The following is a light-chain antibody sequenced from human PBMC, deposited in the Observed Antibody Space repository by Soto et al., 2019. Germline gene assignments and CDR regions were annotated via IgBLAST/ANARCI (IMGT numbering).Light chain of an antibody. CDR2: ATF. CDR3: QQGYSSRWT. J-gene: IGKJ1*01. CDR1: QNIRSY. Sequence: DIQMTQSPSSLSASVGDRVTITCRASQNIRSYLNWYQQKPGKAPQLLIYATFSLQTGVPSRFSASGSGTDFSLVISDLQPEDSATYYCQQGYSSRWTSGRGTKVDIK. V-gene: IGKV1-39*01.